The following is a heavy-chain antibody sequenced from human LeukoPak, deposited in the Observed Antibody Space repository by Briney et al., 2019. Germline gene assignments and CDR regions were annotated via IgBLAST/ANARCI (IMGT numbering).Heavy chain of an antibody. Sequence: ASVKVSCKASGYTFTRHYMHWVRQAPGQGLKWMGIINPSGGSTGYAQKFQGRVTMTRDTSTSTVYMELSSLRSEDTAVYFCARDYGDRIGFDPWGQGTLVTVSS. J-gene: IGHJ5*02. CDR1: GYTFTRHY. CDR3: ARDYGDRIGFDP. D-gene: IGHD4-17*01. CDR2: INPSGGST. V-gene: IGHV1-46*01.